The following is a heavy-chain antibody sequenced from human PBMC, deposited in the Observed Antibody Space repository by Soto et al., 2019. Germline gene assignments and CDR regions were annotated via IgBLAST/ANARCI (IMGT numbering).Heavy chain of an antibody. CDR1: GGSISSGNYY. CDR2: ISYSGST. CDR3: ARERPDGARLDP. J-gene: IGHJ5*02. Sequence: SETLSLTCTVSGGSISSGNYYWSWIRQPPGKGLEWIGFISYSGSTYYSTSLKSRVTISVDTSKNQFSLKLSSVPAADTAVYYCARERPDGARLDPWGQGTLVTVSS. D-gene: IGHD6-6*01. V-gene: IGHV4-30-4*01.